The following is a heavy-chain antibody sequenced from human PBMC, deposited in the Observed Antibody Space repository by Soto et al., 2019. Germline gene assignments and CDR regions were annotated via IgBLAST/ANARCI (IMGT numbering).Heavy chain of an antibody. Sequence: SQTLSLTCAISGDSVSSNSAAWNWIRQSPSRGLEWLGRTYYRSKWYNDYAVSVKSRITINPDTSKNQFSLQLNPVTPEDTAVYYCARGFITMVRGVRNYYYGMDVWGQGTTVTVSS. CDR1: GDSVSSNSAA. D-gene: IGHD3-10*01. CDR3: ARGFITMVRGVRNYYYGMDV. J-gene: IGHJ6*02. V-gene: IGHV6-1*01. CDR2: TYYRSKWYN.